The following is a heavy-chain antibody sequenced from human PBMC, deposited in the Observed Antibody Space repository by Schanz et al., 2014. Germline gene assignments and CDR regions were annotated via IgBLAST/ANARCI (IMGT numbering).Heavy chain of an antibody. Sequence: EVHLLESGGGLVEPGGSLRLSCATSGFSLDIFAVSWVRQAPGKGLEWVSSFNDGGVNKYYADSVKGRFTISRDNSKNTLYLQMNSLRPEDTAVYYCARGGFGEVSYFDYWGQGTLVTVSS. CDR2: FNDGGVNK. V-gene: IGHV3-23*01. J-gene: IGHJ4*02. CDR1: GFSLDIFA. D-gene: IGHD3-10*01. CDR3: ARGGFGEVSYFDY.